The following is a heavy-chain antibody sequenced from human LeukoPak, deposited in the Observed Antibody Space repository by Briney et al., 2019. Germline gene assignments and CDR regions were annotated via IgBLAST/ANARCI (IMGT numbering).Heavy chain of an antibody. Sequence: ASVRVSCKASGYTFTDYYMHWVRQAPGQGLEWMGWINPNSGGTNYAQKFQGRVTMTRDTSITTAYMELSRLTSDDTAVYFCARDGEAAAVTNWFDPWGQGTLAAVSS. CDR1: GYTFTDYY. D-gene: IGHD6-13*01. V-gene: IGHV1-2*02. CDR3: ARDGEAAAVTNWFDP. J-gene: IGHJ5*02. CDR2: INPNSGGT.